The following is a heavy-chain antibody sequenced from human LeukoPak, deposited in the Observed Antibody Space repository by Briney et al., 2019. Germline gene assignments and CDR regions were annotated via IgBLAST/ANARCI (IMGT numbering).Heavy chain of an antibody. Sequence: ASVKVSCKASGYTFTSYGISWVRQAPGQGLEWMGWISAHNGNTNYAQKLQGRVTMTTDTSTSTAYMELRSLRSDDTAVYYCARVDCSGGSCYLNTNYFDYWGQGTLVTVSS. J-gene: IGHJ4*02. CDR2: ISAHNGNT. CDR3: ARVDCSGGSCYLNTNYFDY. V-gene: IGHV1-18*01. D-gene: IGHD2-15*01. CDR1: GYTFTSYG.